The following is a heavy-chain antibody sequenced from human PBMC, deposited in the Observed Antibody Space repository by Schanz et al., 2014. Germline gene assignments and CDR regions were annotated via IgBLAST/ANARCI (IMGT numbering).Heavy chain of an antibody. V-gene: IGHV3-66*01. D-gene: IGHD3-10*01. CDR2: IYASGAT. Sequence: EVQLVESGGGFVQPGGSLGLSCVVSGFTVSSDHMSWVRQAPGKGLEWVSTIYASGATYYADSVKRRFTISRDISKNTLHLQVTSLRAEYTAIYYCARDGNYYASRNYYKAPYCFDYWGQGTLVTVSS. CDR1: GFTVSSDH. CDR3: ARDGNYYASRNYYKAPYCFDY. J-gene: IGHJ4*02.